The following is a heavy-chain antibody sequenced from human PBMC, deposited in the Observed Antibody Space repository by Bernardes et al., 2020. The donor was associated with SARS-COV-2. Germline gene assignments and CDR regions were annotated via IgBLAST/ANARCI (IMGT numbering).Heavy chain of an antibody. D-gene: IGHD6-19*01. Sequence: GGSLRLSCAASGFSFSSYWMHWVRQVPGKGLMWVSRMNVDGSRRDFADSVKGRFTISRDNAKNNVYLEMNSLGAEDTAMYYCARGGCSSSGCHSTIDSWGQGILVTVSS. V-gene: IGHV3-74*01. CDR3: ARGGCSSSGCHSTIDS. CDR1: GFSFSSYW. CDR2: MNVDGSRR. J-gene: IGHJ4*02.